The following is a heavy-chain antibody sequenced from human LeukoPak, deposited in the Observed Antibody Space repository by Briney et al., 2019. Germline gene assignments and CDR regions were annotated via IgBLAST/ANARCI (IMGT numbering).Heavy chain of an antibody. J-gene: IGHJ5*02. D-gene: IGHD1-1*01. CDR2: IYYGETT. Sequence: PSETLSLTCTVSGASISSSNFYWDWIRQSPGKGLEWIGNIYYGETTSYNPSFKSRVTISVDSSKNQFSLKVNSVTAADTAVYYCARRLYNSRFDPWGQGTLVTVSS. CDR1: GASISSSNFY. CDR3: ARRLYNSRFDP. V-gene: IGHV4-39*01.